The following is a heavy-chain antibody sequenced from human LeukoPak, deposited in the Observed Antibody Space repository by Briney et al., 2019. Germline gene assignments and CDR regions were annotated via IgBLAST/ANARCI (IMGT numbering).Heavy chain of an antibody. V-gene: IGHV1-2*02. D-gene: IGHD3-10*01. CDR3: ARDLGVKAGNWFDP. J-gene: IGHJ5*02. Sequence: ASVKVSCKASGYTFTGYYMHWVRQAPGQGLEWMGWIDPNSGGTNYAQKFQGRVTMTRDTSISTAYMELSRLRSDDTAVYYCARDLGVKAGNWFDPWGQGTLVTVSS. CDR2: IDPNSGGT. CDR1: GYTFTGYY.